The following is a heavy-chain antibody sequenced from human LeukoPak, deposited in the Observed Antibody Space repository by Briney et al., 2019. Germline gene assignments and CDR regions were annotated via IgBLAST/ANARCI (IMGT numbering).Heavy chain of an antibody. Sequence: GASVKVSCKASGGTFSSYAISWVRQAPGQGLEWMGGIIPIFGTANYAQKFQGRVTITADKSTSTAYMELSSLRSEDTAVYYCAKVKSGWNLYDAFDIWGQGTMVTVSA. CDR1: GGTFSSYA. CDR2: IIPIFGTA. V-gene: IGHV1-69*06. CDR3: AKVKSGWNLYDAFDI. D-gene: IGHD1-7*01. J-gene: IGHJ3*02.